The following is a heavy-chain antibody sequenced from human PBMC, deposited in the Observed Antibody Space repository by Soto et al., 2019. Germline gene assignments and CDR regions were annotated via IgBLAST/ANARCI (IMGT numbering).Heavy chain of an antibody. CDR2: IYTSGST. J-gene: IGHJ6*02. Sequence: SETLSLTCTVSGGSISSYYWSWIRQPAGKGLEWIGRIYTSGSTNYNPSLKSRVTMSVDTSKNQFSLKLSSVTAADTAVYYCARGGYDFWSVGNGMDVWGQGTKVTVYS. CDR3: ARGGYDFWSVGNGMDV. CDR1: GGSISSYY. D-gene: IGHD3-3*01. V-gene: IGHV4-4*07.